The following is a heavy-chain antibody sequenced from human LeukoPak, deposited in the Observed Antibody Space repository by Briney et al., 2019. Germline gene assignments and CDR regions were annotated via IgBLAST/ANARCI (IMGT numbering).Heavy chain of an antibody. CDR3: TRDQTPYY. V-gene: IGHV3-49*04. Sequence: GRSLRLSCTASGFTFGDYAMTWVRQAPGKGLEWVGFIASETYGGTAEYAASVKGRFTMSRDDSKSIAYLQMNSLKTEDTAVYYCTRDQTPYYWGQGTLVTVSS. J-gene: IGHJ4*02. CDR2: IASETYGGTA. CDR1: GFTFGDYA.